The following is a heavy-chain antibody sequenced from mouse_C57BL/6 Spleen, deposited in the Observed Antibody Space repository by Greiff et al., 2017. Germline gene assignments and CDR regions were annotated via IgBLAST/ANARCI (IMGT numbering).Heavy chain of an antibody. CDR2: IDPSDSYT. CDR3: ARGSSGPFDY. CDR1: GYTFTSYW. Sequence: QVQLQQPGAELVKPGASVKLSCKASGYTFTSYWMPWVKQRPGQGLEWIGEIDPSDSYTNYNQKFKGKATLTVDKSSSTAYMQLSSLTSEDSAVYYCARGSSGPFDYWGQGTTLTVSS. D-gene: IGHD3-2*02. V-gene: IGHV1-50*01. J-gene: IGHJ2*01.